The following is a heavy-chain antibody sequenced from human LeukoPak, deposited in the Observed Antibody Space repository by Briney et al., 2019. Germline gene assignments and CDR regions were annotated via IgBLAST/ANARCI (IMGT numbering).Heavy chain of an antibody. D-gene: IGHD2-15*01. Sequence: GESLRLSCAASGFTFSSYAMHWVRQAPGKGLEWVAVISYDGSNKYYADSVKGRFTISRDNSKNTLYLQMNSLRAEDTAVYYCARGDCSGGSCYTGGMDVWGQGTTVTVSS. CDR3: ARGDCSGGSCYTGGMDV. J-gene: IGHJ6*02. CDR1: GFTFSSYA. CDR2: ISYDGSNK. V-gene: IGHV3-30-3*01.